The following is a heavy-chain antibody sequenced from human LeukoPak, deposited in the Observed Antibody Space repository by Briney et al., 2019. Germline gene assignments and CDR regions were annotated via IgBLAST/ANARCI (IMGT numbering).Heavy chain of an antibody. V-gene: IGHV1-69*04. CDR1: GGTFSSYA. CDR3: ASRNTAMVTRSED. CDR2: IIPILGIA. J-gene: IGHJ4*02. D-gene: IGHD5-18*01. Sequence: SVKVSCKASGGTFSSYAISWVRQAPGQGLEWMGRIIPILGIANYAQKFQGRVTITADKSTSTAYMELSSLRSEDTAVYYCASRNTAMVTRSEDWGQGTLVTVSS.